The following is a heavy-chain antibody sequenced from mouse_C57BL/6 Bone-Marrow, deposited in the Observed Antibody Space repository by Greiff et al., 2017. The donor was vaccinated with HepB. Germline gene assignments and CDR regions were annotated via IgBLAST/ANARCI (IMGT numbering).Heavy chain of an antibody. CDR2: IDPENGDT. V-gene: IGHV14-4*01. D-gene: IGHD2-5*01. CDR1: GFNIKDDY. J-gene: IGHJ2*01. Sequence: EVKLMESGAELVRPGASVKLSCTASGFNIKDDYMHWVKQRPEQGLEWIGWIDPENGDTEYASKFQGKATITADTSSNTAYLQLSSLTSEDTAVYYCTNSNYPYYFDYWGQGTTLTVSS. CDR3: TNSNYPYYFDY.